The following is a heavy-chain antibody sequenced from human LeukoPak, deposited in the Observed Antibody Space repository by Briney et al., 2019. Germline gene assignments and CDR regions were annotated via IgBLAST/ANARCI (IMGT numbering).Heavy chain of an antibody. J-gene: IGHJ4*02. V-gene: IGHV3-23*01. Sequence: GGSLRLSCAASGFTFSSYAMSWVRQAPGKGLEWVSSISGSGGSTYYADSVKGRFTISRDNSKNTLYLQMNSLRAEDTAVYCCAKARDFTRAARSEFDYWGQGTLVTVSS. D-gene: IGHD6-6*01. CDR2: ISGSGGST. CDR3: AKARDFTRAARSEFDY. CDR1: GFTFSSYA.